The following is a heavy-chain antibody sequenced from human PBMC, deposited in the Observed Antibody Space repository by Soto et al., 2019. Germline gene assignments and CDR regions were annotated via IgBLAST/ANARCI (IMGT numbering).Heavy chain of an antibody. Sequence: QVQLQESGPGLVKPSQTLSLTCTVSGGSISSGDYYWSWIRQPPGKGLEWIGYIYYSGSTYYNPSLXRXVXIXXDTSKNQLSLKLSSVTAADTAVYYCARASPVVTDVWGQGTPVTVSS. D-gene: IGHD5-18*01. CDR3: ARASPVVTDV. J-gene: IGHJ6*02. CDR1: GGSISSGDYY. CDR2: IYYSGST. V-gene: IGHV4-30-4*01.